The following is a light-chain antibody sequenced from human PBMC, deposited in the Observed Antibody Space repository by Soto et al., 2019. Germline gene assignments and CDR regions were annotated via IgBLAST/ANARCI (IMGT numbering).Light chain of an antibody. Sequence: EIVMTQSPATLSVSPGARAPLSCRASQTVNSNLAWYQQKPGQAPRLLIYGASTRATGIPARFSGSGSGTAFTLTISSLQSEDFAVYYCQQRSNWPITFGQGTRLEI. J-gene: IGKJ5*01. CDR2: GAS. CDR3: QQRSNWPIT. V-gene: IGKV3-15*01. CDR1: QTVNSN.